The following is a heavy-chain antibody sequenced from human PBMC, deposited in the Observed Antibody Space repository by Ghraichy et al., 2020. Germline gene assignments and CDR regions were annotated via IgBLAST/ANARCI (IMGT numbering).Heavy chain of an antibody. J-gene: IGHJ3*02. Sequence: SETLSLTCNVSGGSISSSFWSWIRQPPGKGLEWIGYIYHSGGTNYNPSLESRVTISVDTSKNQFSLKLSAVPAADTAVYYRVRGGAVDAFDIWGRGTMVTVSS. CDR3: VRGGAVDAFDI. D-gene: IGHD1-26*01. CDR1: GGSISSSF. V-gene: IGHV4-59*01. CDR2: IYHSGGT.